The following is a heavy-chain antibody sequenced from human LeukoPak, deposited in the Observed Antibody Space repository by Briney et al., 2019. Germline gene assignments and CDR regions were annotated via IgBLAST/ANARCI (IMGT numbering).Heavy chain of an antibody. CDR1: GGSITNYY. V-gene: IGHV4-59*08. CDR2: IFYSGST. CDR3: ARHGQSSWDLDY. Sequence: SETLSLTCTVSGGSITNYYWSWIRQAPGKGLEWIGDIFYSGSTDYNPSLKSRVTISVDTSKNQFSLRLSSVTAADTAVYYCARHGQSSWDLDYWGQGTLVTVSS. J-gene: IGHJ4*02. D-gene: IGHD6-13*01.